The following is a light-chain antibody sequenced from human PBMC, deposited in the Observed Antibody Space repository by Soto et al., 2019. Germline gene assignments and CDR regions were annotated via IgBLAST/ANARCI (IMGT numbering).Light chain of an antibody. CDR2: SAS. CDR1: QSISNR. J-gene: IGKJ1*01. V-gene: IGKV1-5*01. CDR3: QHYGGMWA. Sequence: TLSASVGDRIXISCRASQSISNRLAWYQQKPGNAPKVLIYSASNLESGVTSRFSGSGSVTEVILSITSLQPDDFATYYCQHYGGMWAFGQVTKVAIK.